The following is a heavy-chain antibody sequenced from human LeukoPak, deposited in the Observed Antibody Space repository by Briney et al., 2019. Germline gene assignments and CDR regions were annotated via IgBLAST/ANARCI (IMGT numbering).Heavy chain of an antibody. V-gene: IGHV3-23*01. Sequence: GGSLRLSCAASGFTFSSYAMSWDRQAPGKGLEWVSGISDSGGSTYYADSVKGRFTISRDNSKNTLYLQMNSLRAEDTAVYYCAKLPGRAADYWGQGTLVTVSS. J-gene: IGHJ4*02. CDR3: AKLPGRAADY. CDR2: ISDSGGST. CDR1: GFTFSSYA.